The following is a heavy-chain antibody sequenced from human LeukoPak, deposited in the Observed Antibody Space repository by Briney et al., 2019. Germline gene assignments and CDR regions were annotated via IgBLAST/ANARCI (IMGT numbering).Heavy chain of an antibody. CDR1: GFTFSSYG. Sequence: GGSLRLSCAASGFTFSSYGMHWVRQAPGKGLEWVAVIWYDGSNKYYADSVKGRFTISRDNSKNTLYLQMNSLRAEDTAVYYCARDGSDCSGGSCYSSYYFDYWGQGTLFTLSS. CDR3: ARDGSDCSGGSCYSSYYFDY. D-gene: IGHD2-15*01. V-gene: IGHV3-33*01. J-gene: IGHJ4*02. CDR2: IWYDGSNK.